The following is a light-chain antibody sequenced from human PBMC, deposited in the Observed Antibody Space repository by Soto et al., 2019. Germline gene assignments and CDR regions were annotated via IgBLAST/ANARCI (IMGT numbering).Light chain of an antibody. V-gene: IGLV1-47*02. CDR1: SSNIGSND. Sequence: QSVLPQPPSASGTPGQRVTISCSGSSSNIGSNDVFWYQQLPGTAPKLLIYSNNQRPSGVPDRFSGSKSGTSASLAISGLRSEDEGDYYCAAWDDRLSAHYLFGTGTKATVL. J-gene: IGLJ1*01. CDR2: SNN. CDR3: AAWDDRLSAHYL.